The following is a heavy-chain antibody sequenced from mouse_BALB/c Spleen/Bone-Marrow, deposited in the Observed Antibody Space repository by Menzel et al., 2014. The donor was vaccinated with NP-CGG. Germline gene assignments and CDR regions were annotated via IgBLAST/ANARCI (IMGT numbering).Heavy chain of an antibody. CDR3: ARASWLLRYYYAMDY. J-gene: IGHJ4*01. V-gene: IGHV1S81*02. D-gene: IGHD2-3*01. CDR1: GYTFTSYW. Sequence: QVQLQQSGAELVKPGASVKLSCKASGYTFTSYWMHWVKQRPGQGLEWIGEINPSNGRTNYNEKFKSKATLTVDKSSSTACMQLSSLTSEDSAVYYCARASWLLRYYYAMDYWGQGTSVTVSS. CDR2: INPSNGRT.